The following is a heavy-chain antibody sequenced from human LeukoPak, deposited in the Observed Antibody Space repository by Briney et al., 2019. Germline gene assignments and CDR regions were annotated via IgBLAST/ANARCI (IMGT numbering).Heavy chain of an antibody. D-gene: IGHD6-19*01. CDR1: GGTFSSYA. CDR2: IIPIFGTA. J-gene: IGHJ4*02. V-gene: IGHV1-69*01. CDR3: ARGQYSSGWNYFDY. Sequence: SVKVSCKASGGTFSSYAISWVRQAPGQGLEWMGGIIPIFGTANYAQEFQGRVTITADESTSTAYMELSSLRSEDTAVYYCARGQYSSGWNYFDYWGQGTLVTVSS.